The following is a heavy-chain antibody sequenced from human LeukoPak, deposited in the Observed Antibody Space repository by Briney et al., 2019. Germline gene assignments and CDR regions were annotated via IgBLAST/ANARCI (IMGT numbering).Heavy chain of an antibody. D-gene: IGHD3-22*01. CDR2: ISGSGGGT. CDR1: GITLSNYA. V-gene: IGHV3-23*01. Sequence: GGSLRLSCAVSGITLSNYAMSWVRQAPGRGLEWVAGISGSGGGTKYADSVKGRFTISRDNSKNTLYLQMNNLRVDDTAVYFCAKRGVVIRVILVGFHKEAYYFDSWGQGALVTVSS. CDR3: AKRGVVIRVILVGFHKEAYYFDS. J-gene: IGHJ4*02.